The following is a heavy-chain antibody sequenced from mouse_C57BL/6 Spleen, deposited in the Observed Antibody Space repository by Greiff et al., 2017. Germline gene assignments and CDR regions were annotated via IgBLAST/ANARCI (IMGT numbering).Heavy chain of an antibody. CDR3: ARESYSKGGPAMDY. CDR1: GYSFTDYN. CDR2: INPNYGTT. D-gene: IGHD2-5*01. Sequence: EVHLVESGPELVKPGASVKISCKASGYSFTDYNMNWVKQSNGKSLEWIGVINPNYGTTSYNQKFKGKATLTVDQSSSTAYMQLNSLTSEDSAVYYCARESYSKGGPAMDYWGQGTSVTVSS. J-gene: IGHJ4*01. V-gene: IGHV1-39*01.